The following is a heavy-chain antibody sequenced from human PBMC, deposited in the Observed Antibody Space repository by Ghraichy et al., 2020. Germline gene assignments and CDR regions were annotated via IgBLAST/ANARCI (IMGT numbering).Heavy chain of an antibody. J-gene: IGHJ2*01. V-gene: IGHV3-21*01. Sequence: GESLNISCAASGFTFSSNSMSWVRQAPGKGLEWVSSISSNSVYIYYADSVKGRFTISRDNAENSLYLQMNSLRAEDTAVYYCARESPLSTSPPDYWGRGTLVTVSS. CDR3: ARESPLSTSPPDY. CDR1: GFTFSSNS. CDR2: ISSNSVYI. D-gene: IGHD1-14*01.